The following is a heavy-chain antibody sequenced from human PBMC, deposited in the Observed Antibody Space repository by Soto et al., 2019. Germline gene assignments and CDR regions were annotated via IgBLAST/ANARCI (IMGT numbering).Heavy chain of an antibody. V-gene: IGHV4-31*03. CDR2: IFHIGST. J-gene: IGHJ5*02. Sequence: QVQLQESGPRLVKPSQTLSLSCSVSGGALTDGGYYWAWIRQHPVKGLEWIGHIFHIGSTHYNPSLRSRVTMAVDTSKNAFSLSLSALTAAETGVDYGARGGDYDNKFSPWGEGTLIAVSS. CDR3: ARGGDYDNKFSP. CDR1: GGALTDGGYY. D-gene: IGHD4-17*01.